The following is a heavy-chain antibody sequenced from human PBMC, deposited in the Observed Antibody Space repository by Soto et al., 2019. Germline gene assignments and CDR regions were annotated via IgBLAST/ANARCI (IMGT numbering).Heavy chain of an antibody. CDR3: ASGYSRGWYDY. J-gene: IGHJ4*02. V-gene: IGHV4-59*01. CDR1: GGSISSYY. CDR2: IYYSGST. Sequence: SETLSLTCTVSGGSISSYYWSWIRQPPGKGLEWIGYIYYSGSTNYNPSLKSRVTISVDTSKNQFSLKLSSVTAADTAVYYCASGYSRGWYDYWGQGTLVTVSS. D-gene: IGHD6-19*01.